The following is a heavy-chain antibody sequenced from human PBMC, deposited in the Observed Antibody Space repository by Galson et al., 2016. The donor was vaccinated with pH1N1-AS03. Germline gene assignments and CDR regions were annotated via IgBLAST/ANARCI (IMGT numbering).Heavy chain of an antibody. D-gene: IGHD1-14*01. Sequence: SVKVSCKASGYTFTSYYIHWVRQAPGQGREWMGIINPSDGNTNYAQRFQGRVTMTRDTSTSTVYMDLGSLRSDDTAVYYCARVSAGLTGYYYAMDVWGQGTTVTVSS. V-gene: IGHV1-46*01. CDR1: GYTFTSYY. CDR2: INPSDGNT. J-gene: IGHJ6*02. CDR3: ARVSAGLTGYYYAMDV.